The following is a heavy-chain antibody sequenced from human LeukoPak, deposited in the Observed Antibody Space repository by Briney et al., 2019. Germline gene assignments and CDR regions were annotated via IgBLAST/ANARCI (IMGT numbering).Heavy chain of an antibody. D-gene: IGHD4-17*01. CDR1: GGTISDYF. CDR2: IYSSGTT. V-gene: IGHV4-59*01. Sequence: SETLSLTCTVSGGTISDYFWNWIRQPPGKGLEGIGHIYSSGTTNYNPSLMSRVTISLDTSKNQFSLQLTSVTAADTAVYYCAMTDYGDYWFDPWGQGTLVTVSS. CDR3: AMTDYGDYWFDP. J-gene: IGHJ5*02.